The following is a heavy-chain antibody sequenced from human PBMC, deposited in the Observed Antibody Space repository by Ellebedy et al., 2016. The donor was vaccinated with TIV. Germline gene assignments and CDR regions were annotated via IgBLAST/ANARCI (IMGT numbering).Heavy chain of an antibody. Sequence: SLKISCTASGFGFSSFGMLWVRQAPGKGLEWVAGISWNSGYIDYADSVKGRFTISRDNAKNSLFLQMNSLRAEDTAMYYCAKSGSIIENFYYMDVWGKGTTVTVSS. CDR3: AKSGSIIENFYYMDV. CDR2: ISWNSGYI. D-gene: IGHD2/OR15-2a*01. CDR1: GFGFSSFG. V-gene: IGHV3-9*01. J-gene: IGHJ6*03.